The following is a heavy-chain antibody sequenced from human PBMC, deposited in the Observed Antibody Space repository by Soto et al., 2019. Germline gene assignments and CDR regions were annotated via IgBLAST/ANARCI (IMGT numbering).Heavy chain of an antibody. V-gene: IGHV4-34*01. D-gene: IGHD2-2*02. CDR1: GGSFSGYY. CDR3: ARGDIVVVPAAIRPLYYYYGMDV. Sequence: SETLSLTCAVYGGSFSGYYWSWIRQPPGKGLEWIGEINHSGSTNYNPSLKSRVTISVDTSKNQFSLKLSSVTAADTAVYYCARGDIVVVPAAIRPLYYYYGMDVWGQGTTVTVSS. CDR2: INHSGST. J-gene: IGHJ6*02.